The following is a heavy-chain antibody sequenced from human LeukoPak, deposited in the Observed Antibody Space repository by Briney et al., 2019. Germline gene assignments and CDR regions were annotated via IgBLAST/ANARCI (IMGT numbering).Heavy chain of an antibody. CDR3: AREIRGYCSSTSCHAWFDP. CDR1: GGSISSGGNY. CDR2: IYYSGST. V-gene: IGHV4-31*03. D-gene: IGHD2-2*01. Sequence: ASETLSLTCTVSGGSISSGGNYWSWIRQHPGRGLEWIGYIYYSGSTYYNPSLKSRVIISVDTSKNQFSLKLSSVTAADTAVYYCAREIRGYCSSTSCHAWFDPWGQGTLVTVSS. J-gene: IGHJ5*02.